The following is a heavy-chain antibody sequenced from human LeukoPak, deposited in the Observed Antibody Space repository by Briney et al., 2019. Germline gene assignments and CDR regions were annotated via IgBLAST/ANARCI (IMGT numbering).Heavy chain of an antibody. CDR2: IYYSGST. CDR3: AQWTWGIWT. Sequence: KTSETLSLTCTVSGGSISSYYWSWIRQPPGKGLEWIGYIYYSGSTNYNPSLKSRVTISVDTSKNQFSLKLSSVTAADTAVYYCAQWTWGIWTWGQGTLVTVSS. CDR1: GGSISSYY. J-gene: IGHJ5*02. D-gene: IGHD3-16*01. V-gene: IGHV4-59*01.